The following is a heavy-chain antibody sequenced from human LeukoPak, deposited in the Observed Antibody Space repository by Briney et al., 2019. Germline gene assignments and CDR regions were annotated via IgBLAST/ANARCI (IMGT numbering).Heavy chain of an antibody. CDR2: ISISSRYI. D-gene: IGHD3-22*01. CDR3: ASAGYYERSGYTYNFHY. Sequence: GGSLRPSCAASGLTFISYSMNWVRQAPGKGLEWVSYISISSRYIYYADSLKGRFTISRDNAKSSLYLQMSSLRAEDTAVYYCASAGYYERSGYTYNFHYWGQGTVVTVSS. J-gene: IGHJ4*02. V-gene: IGHV3-21*01. CDR1: GLTFISYS.